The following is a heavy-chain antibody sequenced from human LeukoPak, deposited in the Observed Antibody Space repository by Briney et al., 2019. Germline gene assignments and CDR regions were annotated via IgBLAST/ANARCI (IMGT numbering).Heavy chain of an antibody. J-gene: IGHJ4*02. CDR1: GFTFSSHG. D-gene: IGHD5-24*01. CDR2: IRYGGSNK. Sequence: GGSLRLSCAASGFTFSSHGMHWVRQAPDKGLEWVTFIRYGGSNKYYADSVKGRFTISRDNSKNTLYLQMNSLRAEDTAVYYCAKARRDGYEIDPVDYWGQGTLVTVSS. CDR3: AKARRDGYEIDPVDY. V-gene: IGHV3-30*02.